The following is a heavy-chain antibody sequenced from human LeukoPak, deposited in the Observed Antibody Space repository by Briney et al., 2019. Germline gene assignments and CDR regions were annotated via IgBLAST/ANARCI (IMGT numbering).Heavy chain of an antibody. CDR1: GFTFSSYW. CDR3: AKSLFTSAAGSGRASDI. J-gene: IGHJ3*02. CDR2: IKQDGSEK. D-gene: IGHD3-10*01. Sequence: PGGSLRLSCAASGFTFSSYWMSWVRQAPGKGLEWVANIKQDGSEKYYVDSLKGRFTISRDNYKNTLYLQMDSLRAEDTAVYYCAKSLFTSAAGSGRASDIWGQGTMVTVSS. V-gene: IGHV3-7*03.